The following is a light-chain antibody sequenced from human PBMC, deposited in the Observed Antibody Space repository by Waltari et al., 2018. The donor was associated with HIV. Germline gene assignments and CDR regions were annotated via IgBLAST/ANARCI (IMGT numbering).Light chain of an antibody. CDR1: KLGDKY. Sequence: SYELTQPPSVSVSPGQTASITCSGDKLGDKYACWYQQKPGQSPVLVIYQDSKRPSGIPERLSCSNSGNPATLNISGTQAMDEADYYCQAWDSSTEVVFGGGTKLTVL. J-gene: IGLJ2*01. CDR3: QAWDSSTEVV. V-gene: IGLV3-1*01. CDR2: QDS.